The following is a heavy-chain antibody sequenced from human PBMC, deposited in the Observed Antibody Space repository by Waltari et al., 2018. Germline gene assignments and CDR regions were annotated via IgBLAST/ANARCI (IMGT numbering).Heavy chain of an antibody. Sequence: EVQLVESGGGLVKHGGSLRLSCAASGFTLSDYSLNWVRQAPGKGLDWVASISPTSAFIYYEDSVRGRFTISRDNAKNSLFLQMNGLRADDTAVFYCSRHTPCHAGICPHAFDIWGQGTVVTVSS. CDR3: SRHTPCHAGICPHAFDI. CDR1: GFTLSDYS. J-gene: IGHJ3*02. D-gene: IGHD2-15*01. CDR2: ISPTSAFI. V-gene: IGHV3-21*01.